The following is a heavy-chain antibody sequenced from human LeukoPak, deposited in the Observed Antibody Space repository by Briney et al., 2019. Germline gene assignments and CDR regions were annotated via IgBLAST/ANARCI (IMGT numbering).Heavy chain of an antibody. CDR3: AREVASGWYRYGMDV. D-gene: IGHD6-19*01. Sequence: PGGSLRLSCAASGFTFSSYAMHWVRQAPGKGLEWVAVISYDRSNKYYADSVKGRFTISRDNSKNTLYLQMNSLRAEDTAVYYCAREVASGWYRYGMDVWGQGTTVTVSS. CDR2: ISYDRSNK. V-gene: IGHV3-30-3*01. CDR1: GFTFSSYA. J-gene: IGHJ6*02.